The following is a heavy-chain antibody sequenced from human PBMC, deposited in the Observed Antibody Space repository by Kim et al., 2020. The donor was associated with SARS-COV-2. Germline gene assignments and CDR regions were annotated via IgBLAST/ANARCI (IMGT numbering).Heavy chain of an antibody. CDR1: GYTFTSYA. V-gene: IGHV1-3*01. J-gene: IGHJ6*02. CDR2: INAGNGNT. D-gene: IGHD3-9*01. Sequence: ASVKVSCKASGYTFTSYAMHWVRQAPGQRLEWMGWINAGNGNTKYSQKFQGRVTITRDTSASTAYMELSSLRSEDTAVYYCARDQSPLLRYFDWLSSGGYYGMDVWGQGTTVTVSS. CDR3: ARDQSPLLRYFDWLSSGGYYGMDV.